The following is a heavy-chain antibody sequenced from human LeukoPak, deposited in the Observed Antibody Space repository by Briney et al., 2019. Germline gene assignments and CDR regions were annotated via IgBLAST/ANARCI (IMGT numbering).Heavy chain of an antibody. V-gene: IGHV3-74*01. J-gene: IGHJ3*02. CDR3: STGSGHAFDI. CDR1: GFTFSSYW. CDR2: INSDGSST. Sequence: GGSLRLSCAASGFTFSSYWMHWVRQVPGKGLVWVPRINSDGSSTSYADSVKGRFTISRDNAKNTLYVQMNSLRAEDTAVYYRSTGSGHAFDIWGRGTMVTVSS. D-gene: IGHD3-10*01.